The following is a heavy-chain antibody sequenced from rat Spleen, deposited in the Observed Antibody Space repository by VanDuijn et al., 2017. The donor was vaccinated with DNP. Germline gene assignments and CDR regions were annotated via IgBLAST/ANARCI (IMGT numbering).Heavy chain of an antibody. Sequence: EVQLVESGGGLVQPGNSLKLSCAASGFTFSDYAMTWVRQAPTKGLEWVASISYAGDRTYYRDSVKGRFTISRDNAKSSLYLHMDSLRSEDTAAYYCTTDLSGPSDYWGQGVMVTVSS. J-gene: IGHJ2*01. CDR1: GFTFSDYA. CDR3: TTDLSGPSDY. CDR2: ISYAGDRT. V-gene: IGHV5-20*01. D-gene: IGHD3-1*01.